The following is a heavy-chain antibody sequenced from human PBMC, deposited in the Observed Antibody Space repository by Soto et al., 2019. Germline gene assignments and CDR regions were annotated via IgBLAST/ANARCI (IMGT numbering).Heavy chain of an antibody. Sequence: QVQLVQSGAEVKKPGSSVKVSCMASGGTFSSYAISWVRQAPGQGLEWMGGIIPIFGTANYAQKFQGRVTITADESTSTAYMELSSLRSEDTAVYYCARGGAVAGRFYYYGMDVWGQGTTVTVSS. D-gene: IGHD6-19*01. J-gene: IGHJ6*02. CDR2: IIPIFGTA. CDR3: ARGGAVAGRFYYYGMDV. V-gene: IGHV1-69*01. CDR1: GGTFSSYA.